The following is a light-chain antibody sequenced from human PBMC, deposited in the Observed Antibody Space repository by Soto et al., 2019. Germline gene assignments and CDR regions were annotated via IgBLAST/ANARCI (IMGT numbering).Light chain of an antibody. V-gene: IGLV2-8*01. CDR2: EVT. CDR1: SSDVGGYKF. Sequence: QSALTQPPSASGSPGQSVTISCTGTSSDVGGYKFVSWYQQHPGKAPKLLIYEVTQRPSGVPDRFSGSKSGNTASLTVSGLQAEDGADYYCSSYAGSNMGVFGTGTKLTVL. J-gene: IGLJ1*01. CDR3: SSYAGSNMGV.